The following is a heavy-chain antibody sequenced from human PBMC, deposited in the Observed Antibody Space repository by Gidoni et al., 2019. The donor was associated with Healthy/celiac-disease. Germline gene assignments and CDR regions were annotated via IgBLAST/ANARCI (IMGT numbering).Heavy chain of an antibody. CDR1: GNRVPSNSAA. J-gene: IGHJ4*02. V-gene: IGHV6-1*01. CDR2: TYYRSKWYN. D-gene: IGHD5-12*01. Sequence: QVQLQQSGPGLVQPSQTLSLTCAISGNRVPSNSAAWNWIRQSPARGLEWLGRTYYRSKWYNDYAVAVKSRITINPDTSKNQFSLQLNSVTPEDTAVDYCARGGYDLDYWGQGTLVTVSS. CDR3: ARGGYDLDY.